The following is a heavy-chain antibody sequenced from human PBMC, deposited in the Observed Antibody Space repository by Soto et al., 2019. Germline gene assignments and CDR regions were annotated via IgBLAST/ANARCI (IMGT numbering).Heavy chain of an antibody. Sequence: GASVKVSCKASGGTFSSYTISWVRQAPGQGLEWMGIINPSGGSTSYAQKFQGRVTMTRDTSTSTVYMELSSLRSEDTAVYYCARGIVYDFWSGSYYMDVWGKGTTVTVSS. CDR1: GGTFSSYT. CDR2: INPSGGST. J-gene: IGHJ6*03. V-gene: IGHV1-46*03. D-gene: IGHD3-3*01. CDR3: ARGIVYDFWSGSYYMDV.